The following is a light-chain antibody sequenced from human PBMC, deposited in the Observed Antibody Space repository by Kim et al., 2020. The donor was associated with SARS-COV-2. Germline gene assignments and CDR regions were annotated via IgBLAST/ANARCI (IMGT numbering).Light chain of an antibody. Sequence: SVARGEAARISCGGGSRSMHWYQQKPGQAPVLVIYYDSGRPSGIPERFSGSNSGNTATLTISRVEAGDEADYYCQVWDSSGDRLFGGGTQLTVL. CDR1: GSRS. CDR3: QVWDSSGDRL. V-gene: IGLV3-21*04. J-gene: IGLJ2*01. CDR2: YDS.